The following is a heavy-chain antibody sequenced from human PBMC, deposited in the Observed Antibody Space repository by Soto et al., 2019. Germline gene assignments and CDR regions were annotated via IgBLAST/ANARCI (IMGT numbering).Heavy chain of an antibody. J-gene: IGHJ6*02. D-gene: IGHD3-9*01. Sequence: GGSLRLSCAASGFTFSSYGMHWVRQAPGKGLGGVAVISYDGSNKYYADSVKGRFTISRDNSKNTLYLQMNSLRAEDTAVYYCAKGGFYDILTGYYSPPYHYYGMDVWGQGTTVTVSS. CDR2: ISYDGSNK. V-gene: IGHV3-30*18. CDR1: GFTFSSYG. CDR3: AKGGFYDILTGYYSPPYHYYGMDV.